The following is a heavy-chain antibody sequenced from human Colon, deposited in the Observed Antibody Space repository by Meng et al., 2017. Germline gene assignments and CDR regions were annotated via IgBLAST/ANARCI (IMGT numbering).Heavy chain of an antibody. CDR2: MSSSGNTI. V-gene: IGHV3-11*04. Sequence: QVELVEAGGGFVKPGGCLRLSCAASGFTFSDYYLNWIRQAPGKGLEWISYMSSSGNTIHYADSVKGRFTISRDNAGKSLYLQMTGLRPEDTAFYYCARRTFEIWGQGTMVTVSS. CDR3: ARRTFEI. J-gene: IGHJ3*02. CDR1: GFTFSDYY.